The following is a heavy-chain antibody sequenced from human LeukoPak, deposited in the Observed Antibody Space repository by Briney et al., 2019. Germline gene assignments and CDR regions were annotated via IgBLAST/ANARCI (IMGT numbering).Heavy chain of an antibody. D-gene: IGHD3-10*01. J-gene: IGHJ5*02. V-gene: IGHV4-39*07. Sequence: PSETLSLTFTVSGGSISSSSYYWGWIRQPPGKGLEWMGSIYYSGSTYYNPSLKSRVTISVDTSKNQFSLKLSSVTAADTAVYYCARVCVLWFGDPIRGWFDPWGQGTLVTVSS. CDR1: GGSISSSSYY. CDR2: IYYSGST. CDR3: ARVCVLWFGDPIRGWFDP.